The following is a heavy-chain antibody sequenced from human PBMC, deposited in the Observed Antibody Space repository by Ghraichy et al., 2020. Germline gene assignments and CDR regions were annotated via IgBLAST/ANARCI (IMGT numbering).Heavy chain of an antibody. CDR2: INHSGST. J-gene: IGHJ6*02. Sequence: SQNLSLTCAVYGGSFSGYYWSWIRQPPGKGLEWIGEINHSGSTNYNPSLKSRVTISVDTSKNQFSLKLSSVTAADTAVYYCARVRITMVRGVISSYYYYGMDVWGQGTTVTVSS. D-gene: IGHD3-10*01. CDR3: ARVRITMVRGVISSYYYYGMDV. V-gene: IGHV4-34*01. CDR1: GGSFSGYY.